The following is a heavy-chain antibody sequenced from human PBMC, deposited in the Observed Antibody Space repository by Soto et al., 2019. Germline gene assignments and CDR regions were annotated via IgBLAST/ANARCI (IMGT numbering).Heavy chain of an antibody. CDR3: ARDASGPFDY. J-gene: IGHJ4*02. CDR2: IHSDGST. V-gene: IGHV3-53*01. D-gene: IGHD6-19*01. CDR1: GFTISDS. Sequence: GGSLRLSCSVAGFTISDSMSWVRQAPGKGLECVSFIHSDGSTHYTDSVRGRFTISRDNSKNTLYLQMDRLRVDDTAVYFCARDASGPFDYWGQGTLVTVSS.